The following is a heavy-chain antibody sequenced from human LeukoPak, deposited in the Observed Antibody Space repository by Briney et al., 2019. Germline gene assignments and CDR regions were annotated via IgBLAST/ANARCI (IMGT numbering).Heavy chain of an antibody. Sequence: PSETLSLTCTVSGGSISSYYWSWIRQPAGKGLEWIGRIYTSGSTNYNPSLKSRVTMSVDTSKNQFSLKLSSVTAADTAVYFCARGPYSYDSSGAFDIWGQGTMVTVSS. CDR1: GGSISSYY. CDR3: ARGPYSYDSSGAFDI. CDR2: IYTSGST. J-gene: IGHJ3*02. D-gene: IGHD3-22*01. V-gene: IGHV4-4*07.